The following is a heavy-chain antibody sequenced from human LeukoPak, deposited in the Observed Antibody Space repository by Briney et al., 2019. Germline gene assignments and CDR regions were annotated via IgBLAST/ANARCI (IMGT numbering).Heavy chain of an antibody. CDR1: GFTFSSYA. Sequence: HTGGSLRLSCAASGFTFSSYAMSWVRQAPGKGLEWVSAIRGSGGSTYYADSVKGRFTISRDNSKNTLYLQMNSLRAEDTAVYYCAKAPRAAAGTYNGMDVWGQGTTVTVSS. V-gene: IGHV3-23*01. CDR2: IRGSGGST. D-gene: IGHD6-13*01. CDR3: AKAPRAAAGTYNGMDV. J-gene: IGHJ6*02.